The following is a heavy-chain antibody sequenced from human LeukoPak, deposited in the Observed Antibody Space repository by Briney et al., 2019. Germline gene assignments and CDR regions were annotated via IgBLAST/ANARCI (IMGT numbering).Heavy chain of an antibody. D-gene: IGHD3-16*02. CDR2: ISGSGSNV. V-gene: IGHV3-23*01. CDR3: AKAWWLSYYFDY. CDR1: GFTFSTYA. Sequence: GASLRLSCTGSGFTFSTYAMNWVRQAPGRGLEWVSAISGSGSNVYYADSVKSRFTISRDNPKNTLYLQMNSLRVEDTAVYYCAKAWWLSYYFDYWGQGTLVTASS. J-gene: IGHJ4*02.